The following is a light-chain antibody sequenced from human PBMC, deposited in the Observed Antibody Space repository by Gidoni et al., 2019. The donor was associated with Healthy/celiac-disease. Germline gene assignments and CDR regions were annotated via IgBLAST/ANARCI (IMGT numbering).Light chain of an antibody. CDR2: DVS. CDR3: CSYAGSYTFV. J-gene: IGLJ1*01. V-gene: IGLV2-11*01. Sequence: QSALTQPLSVSEAPGQSVTISCTGTSRDAGGYNYVSWYQHHPGKAPKLMIYDVSKRPSGVPDRCSGSKSGNTASLTISGLQAEDEADYYCCSYAGSYTFVFGTGTKVTVL. CDR1: SRDAGGYNY.